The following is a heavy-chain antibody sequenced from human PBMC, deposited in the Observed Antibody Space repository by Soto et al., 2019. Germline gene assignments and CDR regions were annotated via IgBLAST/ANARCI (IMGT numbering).Heavy chain of an antibody. Sequence: GGSLRLSCVASTFTFSSYAMSWVRQAPGKGLEWVSSISGSGDSTFHAESVKGRFTISRDNSKDTLYLLMNSLTAEDTAVYYCAKASGSGGSHTPVYSYYGMDIWGQGTAVTVSS. CDR3: AKASGSGGSHTPVYSYYGMDI. CDR1: TFTFSSYA. J-gene: IGHJ6*02. V-gene: IGHV3-23*01. CDR2: ISGSGDST. D-gene: IGHD1-26*01.